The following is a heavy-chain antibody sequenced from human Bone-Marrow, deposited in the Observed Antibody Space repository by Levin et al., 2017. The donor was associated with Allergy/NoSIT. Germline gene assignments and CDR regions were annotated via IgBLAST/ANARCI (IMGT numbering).Heavy chain of an antibody. Sequence: SETLSLTCAVSGGSISSSNWWSWVRQPPGKGLEWIGEIYHSGSTNYNPSLKSRVTISVDKSKNQFSLKLSSVTAADTAVYYCAGLLVREWALDYWGQGTLVTVSS. CDR1: GGSISSSNW. V-gene: IGHV4-4*02. CDR3: AGLLVREWALDY. J-gene: IGHJ4*02. D-gene: IGHD3-10*01. CDR2: IYHSGST.